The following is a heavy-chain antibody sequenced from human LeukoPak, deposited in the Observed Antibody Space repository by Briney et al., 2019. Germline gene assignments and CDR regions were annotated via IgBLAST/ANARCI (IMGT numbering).Heavy chain of an antibody. CDR1: GFTVSSNY. CDR3: STDVTSPVGY. D-gene: IGHD4-17*01. CDR2: IYSGGTT. J-gene: IGHJ4*02. Sequence: PGGSLRLSCAASGFTVSSNYMSWVRQAPGKGLDWVSFIYSGGTTYYADSVKGRFTISRDNSKNTLYLQMNSLRVDDTAVYYCSTDVTSPVGYWGQGTLVTVSS. V-gene: IGHV3-53*01.